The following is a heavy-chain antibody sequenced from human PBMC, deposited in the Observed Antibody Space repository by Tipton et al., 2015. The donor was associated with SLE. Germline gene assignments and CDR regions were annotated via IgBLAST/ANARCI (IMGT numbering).Heavy chain of an antibody. CDR2: IYYSGST. CDR1: GGSISSSSYY. J-gene: IGHJ4*02. Sequence: TLSLTCTVSGGSISSSSYYWGWIRQPPGKGLEWIGSIYYSGSTYYNPSLKSRVTISVDTSKDQFSLKLSSVTAADTAVYYCARGDYYDSSGMGGYWGQGTLVTVSS. CDR3: ARGDYYDSSGMGGY. V-gene: IGHV4-39*07. D-gene: IGHD3-22*01.